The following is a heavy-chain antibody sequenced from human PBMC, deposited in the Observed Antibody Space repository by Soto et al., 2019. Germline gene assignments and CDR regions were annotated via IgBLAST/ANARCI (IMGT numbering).Heavy chain of an antibody. V-gene: IGHV1-18*01. Sequence: ASVKVSCKASGYSFTSYGITWVRQAPGQGLEWMGWISAYNRNANYAQKFRGRVTTTTDTSTSTAYMELRSLRSDDTAVYYRARDQRSKAHPYYFYGLDVWGQGTTVTVSS. CDR3: ARDQRSKAHPYYFYGLDV. CDR2: ISAYNRNA. J-gene: IGHJ6*02. CDR1: GYSFTSYG. D-gene: IGHD3-10*01.